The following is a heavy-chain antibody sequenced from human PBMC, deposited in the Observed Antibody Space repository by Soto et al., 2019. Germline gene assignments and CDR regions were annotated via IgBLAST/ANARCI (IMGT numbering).Heavy chain of an antibody. V-gene: IGHV5-51*01. CDR2: IHPSDCRI. CDR3: ARLPTGFPTRFDP. Sequence: EVQLVQSGAEVKKPGESLRISCQGSGYTFVNYWIAWVRQMPGEGVEWVGVIHPSDCRIEYNPYFQFQVTVAADKTNASAYRQWNTLRTSDTDTYCCARLPTGFPTRFDPWGLRTGVTVSS. CDR1: GYTFVNYW. D-gene: IGHD2-15*01. J-gene: IGHJ5*02.